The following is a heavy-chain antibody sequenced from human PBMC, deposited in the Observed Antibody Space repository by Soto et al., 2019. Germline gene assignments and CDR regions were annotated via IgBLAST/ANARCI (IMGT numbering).Heavy chain of an antibody. CDR1: GFTFDDYG. J-gene: IGHJ5*02. Sequence: EVQLVESGGGVVRPGGSLRLSCAASGFTFDDYGMSWVRQAPGKGLEWVSGINWNGGSTGYADSVKGRFTISRDNAKNSLYLQMNSLRAEDTALYHCAIDLGVVVAATPSWFDPWGQGTLVTVSS. CDR2: INWNGGST. D-gene: IGHD2-15*01. CDR3: AIDLGVVVAATPSWFDP. V-gene: IGHV3-20*01.